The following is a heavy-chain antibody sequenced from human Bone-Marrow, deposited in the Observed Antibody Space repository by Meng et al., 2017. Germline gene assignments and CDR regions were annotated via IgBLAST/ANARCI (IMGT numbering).Heavy chain of an antibody. CDR3: ARESRDIAVAGVY. J-gene: IGHJ4*02. D-gene: IGHD6-19*01. CDR1: GGPFSIYA. Sequence: QVQPVEAGGEVKEPGSSVKGPCKASGGPFSIYAFSWVRQVPGQGLEWMGGIIPIFGTANYAQKFQGRVTITADESTSTAYMELSSLRSEDTAVYYCARESRDIAVAGVYWGQGTLVTVSS. V-gene: IGHV1-69*01. CDR2: IIPIFGTA.